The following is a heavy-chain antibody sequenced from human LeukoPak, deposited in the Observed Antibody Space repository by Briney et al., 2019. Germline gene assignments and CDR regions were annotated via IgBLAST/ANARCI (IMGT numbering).Heavy chain of an antibody. Sequence: SVKVSCKASGFTFTSSAMQWVRQARGQRLEWIGWIVVGSGNTNYAQKFQERVTITRGMSTSTAYMELSSLRSEDTAVYYCAAGAAAGTMGDCWGQGTLVTVSS. CDR1: GFTFTSSA. J-gene: IGHJ4*02. D-gene: IGHD6-13*01. CDR3: AAGAAAGTMGDC. V-gene: IGHV1-58*02. CDR2: IVVGSGNT.